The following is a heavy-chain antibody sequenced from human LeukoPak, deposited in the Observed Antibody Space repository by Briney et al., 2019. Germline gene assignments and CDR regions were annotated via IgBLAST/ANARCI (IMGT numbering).Heavy chain of an antibody. CDR1: GFTFSSYA. CDR2: ISGSGGST. CDR3: AKGRARSSGWYDY. J-gene: IGHJ4*02. Sequence: PGGSLGLSCAASGFTFSSYAMSWVRQAPGKGLEWVSAISGSGGSTYYADSVKGRFTISRDNSKNTLYLQMNSLRAEDTAVYYCAKGRARSSGWYDYWGQGTLVTVSS. D-gene: IGHD6-19*01. V-gene: IGHV3-23*01.